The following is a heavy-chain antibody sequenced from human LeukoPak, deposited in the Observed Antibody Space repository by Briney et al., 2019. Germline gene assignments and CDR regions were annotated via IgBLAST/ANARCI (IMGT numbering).Heavy chain of an antibody. V-gene: IGHV4-34*01. CDR3: ARGQLRLSN. J-gene: IGHJ4*02. D-gene: IGHD6-25*01. CDR2: INHSGST. Sequence: SETLSLTCAVCGGSFNGYYWTWIRQPPGKGLEWIGEINHSGSTDYNPSLKSRVTISVDTSKNQFSLKLNSVTAADTAVYYCARGQLRLSNWGQGSLVIVSS. CDR1: GGSFNGYY.